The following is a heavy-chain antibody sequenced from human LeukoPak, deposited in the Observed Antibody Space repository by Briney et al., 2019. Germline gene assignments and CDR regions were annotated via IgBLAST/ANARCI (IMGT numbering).Heavy chain of an antibody. V-gene: IGHV3-48*03. CDR1: GFTFNTYE. CDR2: ITSSGTTI. CDR3: ARGGNYGYLWNAFDI. Sequence: GGSLRLSCAASGFTFNTYEMNWVRQAPGKGLEWVSYITSSGTTIYYADSVKGRFTMFRDNAENSLYLQMNSLRADDTAVYYCARGGNYGYLWNAFDIWGQGTMVTASS. D-gene: IGHD5-18*01. J-gene: IGHJ3*02.